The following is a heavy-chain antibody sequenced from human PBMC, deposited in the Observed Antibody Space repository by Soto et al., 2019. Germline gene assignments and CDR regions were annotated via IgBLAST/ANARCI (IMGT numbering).Heavy chain of an antibody. D-gene: IGHD4-17*01. J-gene: IGHJ6*02. V-gene: IGHV1-18*01. CDR3: ARESPDCGDYEDYYYGMDV. CDR1: GYTFTSYG. Sequence: QVQLVQSGAEVKKPGASVKVSCKASGYTFTSYGISWVRQAPGQGLEWMGWISAYNGNTNYAQKLQGRVTMTTDTSTSTAYMELRSLRSDDTAVYYCARESPDCGDYEDYYYGMDVWGQGTTVTVSS. CDR2: ISAYNGNT.